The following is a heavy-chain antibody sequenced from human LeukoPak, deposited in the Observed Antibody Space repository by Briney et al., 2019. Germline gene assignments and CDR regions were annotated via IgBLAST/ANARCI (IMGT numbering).Heavy chain of an antibody. J-gene: IGHJ6*03. Sequence: PGGSLRLSCAASEFSVGSNYMTWVRQAPGKGLEWVSGINWNGGSTGYADSVKGRFTISRDNAKNSLYLQMNSLRAEDTALYYCARVKGALWLTYYYYMDVWGKGTTVTISS. CDR3: ARVKGALWLTYYYYMDV. V-gene: IGHV3-20*04. D-gene: IGHD3-10*01. CDR1: EFSVGSNY. CDR2: INWNGGST.